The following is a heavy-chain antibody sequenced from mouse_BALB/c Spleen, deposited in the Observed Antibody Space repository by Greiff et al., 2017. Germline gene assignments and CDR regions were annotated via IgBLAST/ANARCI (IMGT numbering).Heavy chain of an antibody. CDR1: GFNIKDIY. CDR3: AIRAFAY. Sequence: EVQLVESGAELVKPGASVKLSCTASGFNIKDIYMHWVKQRPEQGLEWIGRIDPANGNTKYDPKFQGKATITADTSSNTAYLQLSSLTSEDTAVYYCAIRAFAYWGQGTLVTVSA. V-gene: IGHV14-3*02. D-gene: IGHD1-1*01. CDR2: IDPANGNT. J-gene: IGHJ3*01.